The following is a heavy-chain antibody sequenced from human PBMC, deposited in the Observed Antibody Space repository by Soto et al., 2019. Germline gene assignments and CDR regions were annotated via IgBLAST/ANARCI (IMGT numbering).Heavy chain of an antibody. V-gene: IGHV4-30-4*01. J-gene: IGHJ5*02. CDR3: ALYCSGGSCYSDNWFDP. Sequence: LSLTCTVSGGSISSGDYYWSWIRQPPGKGLEWIGYIYYSGSTYYNPSLKSRVTISVDTSKNQFSLKLSSVTAADTAVYYCALYCSGGSCYSDNWFDPWGQGTLVTVSS. CDR1: GGSISSGDYY. CDR2: IYYSGST. D-gene: IGHD2-15*01.